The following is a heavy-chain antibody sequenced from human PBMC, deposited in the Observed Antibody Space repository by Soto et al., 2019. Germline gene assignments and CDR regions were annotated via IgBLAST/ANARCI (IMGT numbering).Heavy chain of an antibody. CDR2: ISAYNGNT. V-gene: IGHV1-18*01. CDR3: AREGVDYGSGTDFDY. D-gene: IGHD3-10*01. J-gene: IGHJ4*02. CDR1: GYTFTSYG. Sequence: ASVKVSCKASGYTFTSYGISWVRQAPGQGLEWMGWISAYNGNTNYAQKLQGRVTMTTDTSTSTAYMELRSLRSDDTAVYYCAREGVDYGSGTDFDYWGQGTLVTVSS.